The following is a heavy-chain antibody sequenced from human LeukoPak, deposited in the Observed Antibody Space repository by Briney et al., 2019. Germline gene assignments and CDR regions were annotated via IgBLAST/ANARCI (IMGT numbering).Heavy chain of an antibody. V-gene: IGHV3-30-3*01. J-gene: IGHJ6*02. Sequence: GGSLRLSCAASGFTFSGYWMQWVRQAPGTGLEWVAVISYDGNNKYYADSVKGRFTISRDNSKNTLYLQMNSLRAEDTAVYYCARGYDYYYYGMDVWGQGTTVTVSS. CDR3: ARGYDYYYYGMDV. D-gene: IGHD5-12*01. CDR2: ISYDGNNK. CDR1: GFTFSGYW.